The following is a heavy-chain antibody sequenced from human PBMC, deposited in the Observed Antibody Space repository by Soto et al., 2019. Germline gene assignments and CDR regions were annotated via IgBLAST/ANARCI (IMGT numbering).Heavy chain of an antibody. V-gene: IGHV4-59*11. CDR2: IYYNGNT. D-gene: IGHD6-6*01. Sequence: QVQLQESGPGLVKPPETLSLTCTVSGGSISNHYWSWIQQPPGEGLERIGYIYYNGNTNHNPSLKGTVTLSVDTSKNQISLRLSSATAADAAVYYSARSIRYSEYWGEGALVTVSS. J-gene: IGHJ4*02. CDR3: ARSIRYSEY. CDR1: GGSISNHY.